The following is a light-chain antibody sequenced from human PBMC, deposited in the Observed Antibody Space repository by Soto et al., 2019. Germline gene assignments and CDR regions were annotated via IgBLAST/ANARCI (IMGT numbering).Light chain of an antibody. V-gene: IGLV2-14*01. CDR3: SSYTSSSTLV. J-gene: IGLJ2*01. Sequence: QSVLTQPASVSGSPGQSITISCTGTSSDVGGYNYVSWYHQHPGKAPKLMIYEVSNRPSGVSNRFSGSKSGNTASLTISGLQADDEADYYCSSYTSSSTLVFGGGTKLTVL. CDR1: SSDVGGYNY. CDR2: EVS.